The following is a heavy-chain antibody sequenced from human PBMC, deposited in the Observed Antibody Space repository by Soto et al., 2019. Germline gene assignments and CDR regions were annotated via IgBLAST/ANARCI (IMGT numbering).Heavy chain of an antibody. J-gene: IGHJ3*02. CDR1: GGTFSSYV. CDR2: IIPIFGTA. V-gene: IGHV1-69*13. Sequence: ASVKLSCGAAGGTFSSYVMSWVGQAPGQGLEWMGGIIPIFGTANYAQKFQGRVTITADESTSTAYMELSSLRSEDTAVYYCARDASGWEKPPWYNDAFDIWVQGTMVTVS. D-gene: IGHD6-19*01. CDR3: ARDASGWEKPPWYNDAFDI.